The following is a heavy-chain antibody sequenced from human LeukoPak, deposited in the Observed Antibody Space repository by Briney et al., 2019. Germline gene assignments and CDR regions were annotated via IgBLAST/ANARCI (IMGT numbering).Heavy chain of an antibody. J-gene: IGHJ4*02. CDR3: ASWTLAVVRKRRAKKDY. CDR1: GGSISSSSYY. V-gene: IGHV4-39*07. CDR2: IYYSGST. Sequence: SETLSLTCTVSGGSISSSSYYWGWIRQPPGKGLEWIGSIYYSGSTYYNPSLKSRVTISVDTSKNQFSLKLSSVTAADTAVYYCASWTLAVVRKRRAKKDYWGQGTLVTVSS. D-gene: IGHD3/OR15-3a*01.